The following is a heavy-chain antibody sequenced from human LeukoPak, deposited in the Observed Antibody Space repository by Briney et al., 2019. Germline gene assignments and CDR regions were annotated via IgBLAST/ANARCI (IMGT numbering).Heavy chain of an antibody. CDR2: IKQDGSEK. D-gene: IGHD3-16*01. V-gene: IGHV3-7*01. Sequence: GGSLRLPCAASGFTFSSYWMSWVRQAPGKGLEWVANIKQDGSEKYYVDSVKGRFTISRDNAKNSLYLQMNSLRAEDTAVYYCARDRDDYVWGSYPPHWFDPWGQGTLVTVSS. J-gene: IGHJ5*02. CDR3: ARDRDDYVWGSYPPHWFDP. CDR1: GFTFSSYW.